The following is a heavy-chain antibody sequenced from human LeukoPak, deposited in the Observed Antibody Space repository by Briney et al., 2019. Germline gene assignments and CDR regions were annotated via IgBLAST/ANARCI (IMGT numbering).Heavy chain of an antibody. CDR3: ARGSIAAAGTGDAFDI. CDR1: GFTFDDYG. Sequence: GGSLRLSCAASGFTFDDYGMSWVRQAPGKGLEWVSGINWNGGSTGYADSVKGRFTISRDNAKNSLYLQMNSLRAEDTALYYCARGSIAAAGTGDAFDIWGQGTMVTVSS. D-gene: IGHD6-13*01. V-gene: IGHV3-20*04. J-gene: IGHJ3*02. CDR2: INWNGGST.